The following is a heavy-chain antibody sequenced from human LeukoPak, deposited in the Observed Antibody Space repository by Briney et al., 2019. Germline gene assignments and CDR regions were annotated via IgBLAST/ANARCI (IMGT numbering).Heavy chain of an antibody. CDR3: ARDTGRMTTVTTPWFDP. J-gene: IGHJ5*02. CDR2: IIPIFGTA. V-gene: IGHV1-69*05. Sequence: ASVKVSCKASGGTFSSYAISWVRQAPGQGLEWMGGIIPIFGTANYAQKFQGRVTITTDESTSTAYMELSSLRSEDTAVYYCARDTGRMTTVTTPWFDPWGQGTLVTVSS. CDR1: GGTFSSYA. D-gene: IGHD4-11*01.